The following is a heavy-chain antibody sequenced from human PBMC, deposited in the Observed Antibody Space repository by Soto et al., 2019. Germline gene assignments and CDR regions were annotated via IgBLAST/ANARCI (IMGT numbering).Heavy chain of an antibody. CDR1: GYTFTSYG. J-gene: IGHJ6*02. CDR3: ARADYDFWSGPFYGMDV. Sequence: ASVKVSCKASGYTFTSYGISWVRQAPGQGLEWMGWISAYNGNTNYAQKLQGRVTMTTDTSTSTAYMELRSLRSDDTAVYYCARADYDFWSGPFYGMDVWGQGTTVTVSS. CDR2: ISAYNGNT. V-gene: IGHV1-18*01. D-gene: IGHD3-3*01.